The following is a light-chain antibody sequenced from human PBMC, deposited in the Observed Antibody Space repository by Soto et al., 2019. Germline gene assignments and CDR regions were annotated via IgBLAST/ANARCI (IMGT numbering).Light chain of an antibody. Sequence: EIVMTQSPVTLSVSPGERATLSCRASQTVSSNLAWYQHKPGQAPRLLIYGASTRATDFPPRFSGSGSGTEFTLTISSLQSEDIAVYYCQQYITWPRTFGQGTKVDIK. CDR2: GAS. J-gene: IGKJ1*01. V-gene: IGKV3-15*01. CDR3: QQYITWPRT. CDR1: QTVSSN.